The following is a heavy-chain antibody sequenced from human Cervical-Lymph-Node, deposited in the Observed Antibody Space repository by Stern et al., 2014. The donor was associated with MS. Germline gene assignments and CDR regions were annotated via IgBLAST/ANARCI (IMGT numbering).Heavy chain of an antibody. D-gene: IGHD1-1*01. CDR2: ITNVGTT. CDR1: GCTVSRDY. Sequence: EVQLVESGGGVIQPGGSLRLSWTASGCTVSRDYMTWVRQAPGKGLAWVSLITNVGTTFYTDSVKGRFTISRDDSKNTVYLHMTSLRAEDTAMYYCARDTSSPERSDWWGQGTLVTVSS. CDR3: ARDTSSPERSDW. V-gene: IGHV3-53*01. J-gene: IGHJ4*02.